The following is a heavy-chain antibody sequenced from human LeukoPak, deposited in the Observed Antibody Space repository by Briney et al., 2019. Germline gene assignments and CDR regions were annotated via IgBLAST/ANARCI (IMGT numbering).Heavy chain of an antibody. CDR3: ASQLGGNVY. V-gene: IGHV3-74*01. CDR2: ISSDGRST. CDR1: RFTFSDNW. Sequence: GGSLRLSCAASRFTFSDNWMYWVRQAPGKGLVWVSVISSDGRSTIYADSVKGRFTISRNNAKNTLYLQMERLRAEDTAVYFCASQLGGNVYWGQGTLVTVSS. D-gene: IGHD3-16*01. J-gene: IGHJ4*02.